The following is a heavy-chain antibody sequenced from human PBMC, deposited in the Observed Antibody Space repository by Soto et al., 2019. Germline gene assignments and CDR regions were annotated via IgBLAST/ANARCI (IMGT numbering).Heavy chain of an antibody. Sequence: GGSLRLSCAASGFTFSSYSMNWVRQAPGKGLEWVSSISSSSYIYYADSVKGRFTISRDNAKNSLYLQMNSLRAEDTAVYYCARREGDSSGYYYYYYGMDVWGQGTTVTVSS. V-gene: IGHV3-21*01. J-gene: IGHJ6*02. CDR1: GFTFSSYS. CDR3: ARREGDSSGYYYYYYGMDV. CDR2: ISSSSYI. D-gene: IGHD3-22*01.